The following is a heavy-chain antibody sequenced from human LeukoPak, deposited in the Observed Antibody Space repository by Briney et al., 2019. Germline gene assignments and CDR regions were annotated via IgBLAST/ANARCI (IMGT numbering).Heavy chain of an antibody. J-gene: IGHJ4*02. Sequence: PGGSLRLSCAASGFTFSSSSMNWVRKTPGKGLEWVSSISSSSNYIYYADSVKGRFTISRDNAKNSLYLQMSSLRAEDTAVYYCAREPTSMILWGQGTLVTVSS. V-gene: IGHV3-21*01. CDR3: AREPTSMIL. CDR2: ISSSSNYI. CDR1: GFTFSSSS. D-gene: IGHD5-18*01.